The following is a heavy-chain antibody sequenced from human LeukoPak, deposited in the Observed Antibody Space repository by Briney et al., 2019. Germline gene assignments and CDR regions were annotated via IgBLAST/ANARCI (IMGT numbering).Heavy chain of an antibody. CDR1: GGSISSHY. CDR3: ARDLVVPAAPWRWFDP. CDR2: IYYSGST. J-gene: IGHJ5*02. D-gene: IGHD2-2*01. Sequence: PSETLSLTCTVSGGSISSHYWSWIRQPPGKGLEWIGYIYYSGSTNYNPSLKSRVTISVDTSKNQFSLKLSSVTAADTAVYYCARDLVVPAAPWRWFDPWGQGTLVTVSS. V-gene: IGHV4-59*11.